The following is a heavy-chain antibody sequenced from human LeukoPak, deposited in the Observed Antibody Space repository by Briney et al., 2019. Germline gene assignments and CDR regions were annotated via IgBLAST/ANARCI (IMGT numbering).Heavy chain of an antibody. V-gene: IGHV1-2*02. CDR2: MNPNSGGT. CDR1: GYTFTGYY. CDR3: AREAAYCSGGSCYLDY. D-gene: IGHD2-15*01. J-gene: IGHJ4*02. Sequence: ASVKVSCKASGYTFTGYYMHWVRQAPGQGLEWRGWMNPNSGGTNYAQKFQGRVTMTGDTSISTAYMELSRLRSDDTAVYYCAREAAYCSGGSCYLDYWGQGTLVTVSS.